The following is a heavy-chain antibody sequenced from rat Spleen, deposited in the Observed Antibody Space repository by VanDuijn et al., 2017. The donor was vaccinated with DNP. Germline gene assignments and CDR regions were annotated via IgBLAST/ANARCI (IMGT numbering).Heavy chain of an antibody. Sequence: EVQLVESGGGLVQPGRSLKLSCAASGFTFSAYYMAWVRQAPAKGLEWVAYIGSPAYAPYYGDSVKGRFTISRDNAKSTLYLQMNSLRSEDMATYYCASGSYYGYKWFAYWGQGTLVTVSS. CDR3: ASGSYYGYKWFAY. CDR2: IGSPAYAP. V-gene: IGHV5-22*01. CDR1: GFTFSAYY. D-gene: IGHD1-6*01. J-gene: IGHJ3*01.